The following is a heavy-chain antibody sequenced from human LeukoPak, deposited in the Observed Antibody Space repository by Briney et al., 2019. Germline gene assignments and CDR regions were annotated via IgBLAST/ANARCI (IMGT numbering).Heavy chain of an antibody. CDR3: ARAGRIGGYSYGPFDY. D-gene: IGHD5-18*01. J-gene: IGHJ4*02. CDR1: GFTFSSYG. CDR2: ISGSGGST. V-gene: IGHV3-23*01. Sequence: GGSLRLSCAASGFTFSSYGMSWVRQAPGKGLEWVSAISGSGGSTYYADSVKGRFTISRDNAKNSLYLQMNSLRAEDTAVYYCARAGRIGGYSYGPFDYWGQGTLVTVSS.